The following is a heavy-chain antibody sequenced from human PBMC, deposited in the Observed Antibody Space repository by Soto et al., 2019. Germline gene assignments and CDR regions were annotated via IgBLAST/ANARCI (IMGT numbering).Heavy chain of an antibody. CDR1: GGTFSSYT. Sequence: ASVKVSCKASGGTFSSYTISWVRQAPGQGLEWMGRIIPILGIANYAQKFQGRVTITADKSTSTAYMELSSLRSEDTAVYYCARDRNPYDYIWGSYRYYFDYWGQGTLVTVSS. CDR3: ARDRNPYDYIWGSYRYYFDY. J-gene: IGHJ4*02. D-gene: IGHD3-16*02. CDR2: IIPILGIA. V-gene: IGHV1-69*04.